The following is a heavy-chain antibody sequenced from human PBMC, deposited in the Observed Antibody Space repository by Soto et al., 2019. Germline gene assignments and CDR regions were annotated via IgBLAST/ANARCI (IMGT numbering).Heavy chain of an antibody. D-gene: IGHD4-17*01. V-gene: IGHV4-31*03. CDR3: ARRSMYWDYGDYWYFDL. CDR2: IYYRAST. Sequence: QVQLQESGPGLVKPSQTLSLTCTVSGGSISSGGYYWSWIRQHPGKGLEWIGYIYYRASTYYNPSLKRRVTISVDTSKHQFSLNLSSVTAADTAVYYCARRSMYWDYGDYWYFDLWGRGTLVTVSS. CDR1: GGSISSGGYY. J-gene: IGHJ2*01.